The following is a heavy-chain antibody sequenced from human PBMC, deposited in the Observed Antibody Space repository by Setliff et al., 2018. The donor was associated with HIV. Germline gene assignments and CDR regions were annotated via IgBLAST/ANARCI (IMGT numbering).Heavy chain of an antibody. CDR2: FHYRGSP. CDR3: ARSVARDYWYFGH. D-gene: IGHD6-6*01. Sequence: PSETLSLTCTVSGDSFNNYHWSWIRQPPGEGLQFLGFFHYRGSPTYNPSLKSRVKISVDTSKNQFSLNLTSVTAADTAVYYCARSVARDYWYFGHWGRGTLVTVSS. J-gene: IGHJ2*01. CDR1: GDSFNNYH. V-gene: IGHV4-59*01.